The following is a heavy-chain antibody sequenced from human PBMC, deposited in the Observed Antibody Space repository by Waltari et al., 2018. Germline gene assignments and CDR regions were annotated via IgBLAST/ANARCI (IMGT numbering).Heavy chain of an antibody. D-gene: IGHD3-9*01. Sequence: QLVESGGGLVQPGGSLRLSCAASGFTFSFHWMHWVRQAPGKGLVVVSRINTDGSIRQYADSVRGRFTISRDNTKNTLYLQMNSLRTEDTAFYYCTRDFDAPGGYWGQGTLVTVSS. V-gene: IGHV3-74*03. J-gene: IGHJ4*02. CDR2: INTDGSIR. CDR3: TRDFDAPGGY. CDR1: GFTFSFHW.